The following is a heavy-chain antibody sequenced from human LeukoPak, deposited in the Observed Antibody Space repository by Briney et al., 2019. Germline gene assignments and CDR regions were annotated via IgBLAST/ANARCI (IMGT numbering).Heavy chain of an antibody. CDR2: ISYDGSNK. Sequence: GGSLRLSCAASGFTFSSYGMHWVRQAPGKGLEWVAVISYDGSNKYYADSVKGRFTISRDNSKNTLYLQMNSLRAEDTAVYYCARDLADTAMVDYYYYGMDVWGQGTTVTVSS. CDR3: ARDLADTAMVDYYYYGMDV. V-gene: IGHV3-30*03. J-gene: IGHJ6*02. CDR1: GFTFSSYG. D-gene: IGHD5-18*01.